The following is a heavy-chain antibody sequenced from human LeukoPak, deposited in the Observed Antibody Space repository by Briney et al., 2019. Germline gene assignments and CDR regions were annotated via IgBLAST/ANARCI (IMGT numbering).Heavy chain of an antibody. CDR2: ISSSGSTI. J-gene: IGHJ3*02. D-gene: IGHD5-18*01. CDR1: GFTFSDYY. CDR3: ANGRYSYGYKNAFDI. Sequence: GGSLRLSCAASGFTFSDYYMSWIRQAPGKGLEWVSYISSSGSTIYYADSVKGRLTISRDNAKNSLYLQMNSLRAEDTAVYYCANGRYSYGYKNAFDIWGQGTMVTVSS. V-gene: IGHV3-11*04.